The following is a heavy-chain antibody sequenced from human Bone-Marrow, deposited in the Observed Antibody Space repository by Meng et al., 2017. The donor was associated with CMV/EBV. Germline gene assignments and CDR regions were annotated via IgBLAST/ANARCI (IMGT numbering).Heavy chain of an antibody. CDR1: GGSVSSGSYY. V-gene: IGHV4-61*01. CDR3: AGVYYPYYGMDV. D-gene: IGHD3-22*01. CDR2: IYYSGST. Sequence: LETLSLTCTVSGGSVSSGSYYWSWIRQPPGKGLEWIGYIYYSGSTNYNPSLKSRVTISVDTSKNQFSLKLTSVTAADTAVYYCAGVYYPYYGMDVWVQGTTVTFSS. J-gene: IGHJ6*02.